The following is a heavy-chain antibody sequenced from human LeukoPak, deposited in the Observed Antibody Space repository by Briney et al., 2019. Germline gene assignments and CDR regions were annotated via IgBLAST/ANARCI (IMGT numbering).Heavy chain of an antibody. CDR2: IYYSGTT. V-gene: IGHV4-59*08. CDR3: ATHYDVLPGYAAAAFDI. CDR1: GGSISPYY. J-gene: IGHJ3*02. D-gene: IGHD3-9*01. Sequence: PSETLSLTCTVSGGSISPYYWSWIRQPPGKGLEWLGYIYYSGTTHFNPSRESRVTISVDPSKNQFSLKLSSVTAADTAVYYCATHYDVLPGYAAAAFDIWGQGTMVTVSS.